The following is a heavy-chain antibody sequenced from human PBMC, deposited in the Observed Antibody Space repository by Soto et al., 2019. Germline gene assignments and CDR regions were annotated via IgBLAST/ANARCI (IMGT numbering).Heavy chain of an antibody. Sequence: GGSLRLSCAASGFTFSSYGMHWVRQAPGKGLEWVAVISYDGSNKYYADSVKGRFTISRDNSKNTLYLQMNSLKTEDTAVYYCTTGPLYYYGSGSGVGYYYYGMDVWGQGTTVTVSS. V-gene: IGHV3-30*03. CDR1: GFTFSSYG. J-gene: IGHJ6*02. CDR2: ISYDGSNK. D-gene: IGHD3-10*01. CDR3: TTGPLYYYGSGSGVGYYYYGMDV.